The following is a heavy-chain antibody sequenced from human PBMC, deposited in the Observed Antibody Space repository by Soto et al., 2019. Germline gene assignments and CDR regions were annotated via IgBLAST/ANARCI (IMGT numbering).Heavy chain of an antibody. CDR3: ARLGYDYVWGSYRLDY. CDR2: INHSGST. CDR1: GGSFSGYY. Sequence: SETLSLTCAVYGGSFSGYYWSWIRQPPGKGLEWIGEINHSGSTNYNPSLKSRVTISVDTSKNQFSLKLSSVTAADTAVYYCARLGYDYVWGSYRLDYWGQGTLVTVSS. J-gene: IGHJ4*02. D-gene: IGHD3-16*02. V-gene: IGHV4-34*01.